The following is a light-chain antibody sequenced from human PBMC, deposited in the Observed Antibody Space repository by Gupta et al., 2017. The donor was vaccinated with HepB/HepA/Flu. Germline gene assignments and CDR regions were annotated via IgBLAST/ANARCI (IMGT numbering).Light chain of an antibody. CDR1: QDIRQF. J-gene: IGKJ2*01. CDR3: QQYYNAPYT. Sequence: DIHSTQSPSVQSASVGDKVTITCQASQDIRQFLNWYQQKPGKAPELLISGISNVQAGVPSRFSGAGDGTDFVLTINSLQPEDSATYFCQQYYNAPYTFGQGSKLRI. V-gene: IGKV1-33*01. CDR2: GIS.